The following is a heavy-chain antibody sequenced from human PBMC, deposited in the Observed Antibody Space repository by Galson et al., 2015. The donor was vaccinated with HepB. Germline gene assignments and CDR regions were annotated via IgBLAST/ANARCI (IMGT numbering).Heavy chain of an antibody. CDR2: ISSGETR. V-gene: IGHV3-48*01. CDR3: ARNPASYDYFSMDV. J-gene: IGHJ6*02. CDR1: GLTFVSYS. Sequence: SLRLSCAPSGLTFVSYSMNWVRQAPGKGPEWVAYISSGETRYYADSVKGRFIISRDNARNSLFLHMNRLRAEDTAVYYCARNPASYDYFSMDVWGQGTTVIVSS.